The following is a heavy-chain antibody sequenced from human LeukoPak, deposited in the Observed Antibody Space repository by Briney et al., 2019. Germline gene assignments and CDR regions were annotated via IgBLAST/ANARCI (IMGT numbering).Heavy chain of an antibody. CDR3: ARDRAYSSYDY. V-gene: IGHV3-7*01. CDR2: IKEDGSRT. J-gene: IGHJ4*02. Sequence: PGRSLRLSCAASGFTFSSYGMHLVRQAPGKGLEWVANIKEDGSRTNYVDPMKGRFTISRDNAKKSLYLQMNSLRAEDTAVYFCARDRAYSSYDYWGQGTLVTVSS. D-gene: IGHD6-6*01. CDR1: GFTFSSYG.